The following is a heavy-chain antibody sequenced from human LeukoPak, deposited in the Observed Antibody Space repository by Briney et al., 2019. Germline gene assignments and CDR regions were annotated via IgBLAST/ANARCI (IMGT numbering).Heavy chain of an antibody. CDR2: INWNSGSI. D-gene: IGHD3-22*01. CDR1: GFTFDDYA. Sequence: GGSLRLSCAASGFTFDDYAMHWVRQAPGKGLEWVSGINWNSGSIGYADSVKGRFTISRDNAKNSLYLQMNSLGAEDTALYYCAKDIRAYYDSSGYYDYWGQGTLVTVSS. J-gene: IGHJ4*02. CDR3: AKDIRAYYDSSGYYDY. V-gene: IGHV3-9*01.